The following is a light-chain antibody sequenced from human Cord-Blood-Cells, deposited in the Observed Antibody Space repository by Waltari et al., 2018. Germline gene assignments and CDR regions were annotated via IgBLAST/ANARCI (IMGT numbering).Light chain of an antibody. CDR2: EGS. CDR1: RSDVGSYNL. Sequence: QSALTHPASVSGSPGQSITISCTGTRSDVGSYNLVSWYQQHPGKAPRLMIYEGSKRPSGVSSRFSCSKSVNTTSLTNSELEAEDEADYYCRSYAGSSTLVFGRWTKLTVL. CDR3: RSYAGSSTLV. V-gene: IGLV2-23*01. J-gene: IGLJ3*02.